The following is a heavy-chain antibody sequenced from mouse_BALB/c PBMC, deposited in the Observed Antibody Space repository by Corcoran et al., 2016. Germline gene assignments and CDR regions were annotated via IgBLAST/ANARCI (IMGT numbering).Heavy chain of an antibody. CDR3: ARDGNYVREYFDY. CDR2: INPYNDGT. V-gene: IGHV1S136*01. Sequence: EVQLQQSGPELVKPGASVKMSCKASGYTFTSYVMHWVKQKPGQGLEWIGYINPYNDGTKYNEKFKGKATLTSDKSSSTASMELSSLTSEDYAVYYCARDGNYVREYFDYWGQGNTLTVSS. D-gene: IGHD2-1*01. J-gene: IGHJ2*01. CDR1: GYTFTSYV.